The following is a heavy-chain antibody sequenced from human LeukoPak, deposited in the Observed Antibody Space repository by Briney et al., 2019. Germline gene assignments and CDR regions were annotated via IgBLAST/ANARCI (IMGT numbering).Heavy chain of an antibody. CDR3: ARGRISGYFDY. CDR2: ISGSGGNT. V-gene: IGHV3-23*01. D-gene: IGHD1-26*01. J-gene: IGHJ4*02. CDR1: GFTFSSYA. Sequence: PGGSLRLSCAASGFTFSSYAMSWVRQAPGKGLEWVSAISGSGGNTYYADSVKGRFTISGDNSKNTLYLQMNSLRAEDTAVYYCARGRISGYFDYWGQGTLVTVTS.